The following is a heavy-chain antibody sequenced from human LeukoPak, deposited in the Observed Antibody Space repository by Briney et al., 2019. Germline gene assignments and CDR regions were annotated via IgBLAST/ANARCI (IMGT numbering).Heavy chain of an antibody. Sequence: GRSLRLSCAASGFTFSSYGMHWVRQAPGKGLEGVAVIWYDGSNKYYADSVKGRFTISRDNSKNTLYLQMNCLRAEDTAVYYCARSGGYSYGYGGSFFDYWGQGTLVTVSS. CDR2: IWYDGSNK. D-gene: IGHD5-18*01. CDR3: ARSGGYSYGYGGSFFDY. CDR1: GFTFSSYG. J-gene: IGHJ4*02. V-gene: IGHV3-33*01.